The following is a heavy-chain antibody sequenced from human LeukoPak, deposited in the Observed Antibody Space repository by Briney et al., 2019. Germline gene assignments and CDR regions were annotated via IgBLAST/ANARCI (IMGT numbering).Heavy chain of an antibody. CDR1: GGTFSSYA. V-gene: IGHV1-69*04. CDR2: IIPILGIA. Sequence: SVKVSCKASGGTFSSYAISWVRQAPGQGLEWMGRIIPILGIANYAQKFQGRVTITADKSTSTAYMELSSLRSEDTAVYYCASDPEDTAMAGYWGQGTLVTVSS. J-gene: IGHJ4*02. D-gene: IGHD5-18*01. CDR3: ASDPEDTAMAGY.